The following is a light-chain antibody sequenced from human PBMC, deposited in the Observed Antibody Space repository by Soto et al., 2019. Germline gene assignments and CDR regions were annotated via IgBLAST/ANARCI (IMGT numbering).Light chain of an antibody. Sequence: DIVMTQSPDSLAVSLGERATINCKSSQSVLYSSDNKNYLTWYQQRPGQPPKLLIYWASTRESGVPDRFSGSGSGTNSTLTISSLQAEDVAVYYCQQSYTTPWTFGHGTKVEI. V-gene: IGKV4-1*01. CDR1: QSVLYSSDNKNY. J-gene: IGKJ1*01. CDR3: QQSYTTPWT. CDR2: WAS.